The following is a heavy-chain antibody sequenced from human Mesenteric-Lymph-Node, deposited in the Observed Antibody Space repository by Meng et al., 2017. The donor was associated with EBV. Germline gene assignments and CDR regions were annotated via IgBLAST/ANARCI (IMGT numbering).Heavy chain of an antibody. CDR1: GFTFRNYA. CDR3: APRGVGASLRGFDY. CDR2: VGESGGST. D-gene: IGHD1-26*01. J-gene: IGHJ4*02. Sequence: VQLLESGGGLVQPGGSLRLSCAASGFTFRNYAMNWVRQTPGKRLEWVAAVGESGGSTYYADSVRGRFTISRDNVKNTVYLQMNSLGADDTAVYYCAPRGVGASLRGFDYWGQGTLVTVSS. V-gene: IGHV3-23*01.